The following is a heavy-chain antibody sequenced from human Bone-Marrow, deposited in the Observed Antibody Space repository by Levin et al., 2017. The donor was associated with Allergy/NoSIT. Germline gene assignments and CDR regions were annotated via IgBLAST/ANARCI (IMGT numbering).Heavy chain of an antibody. CDR2: IYYSGST. J-gene: IGHJ4*02. CDR1: GGSISSYY. Sequence: SQTLSLTCTVSGGSISSYYWSWIRQPPGKGLEWIGYIYYSGSTNYNPSLKSRVTISVDTSKNQFSLKLSSVTAADTAVYYCAREGIAVAGTWFDYWGQGTLVTVSS. D-gene: IGHD6-19*01. V-gene: IGHV4-59*01. CDR3: AREGIAVAGTWFDY.